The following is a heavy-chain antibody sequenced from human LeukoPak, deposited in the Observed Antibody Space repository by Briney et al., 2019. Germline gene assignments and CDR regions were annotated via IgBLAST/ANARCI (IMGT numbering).Heavy chain of an antibody. CDR3: ARVRRHYDILTGYYPAVVDY. D-gene: IGHD3-9*01. V-gene: IGHV3-53*01. CDR2: LYSDGST. J-gene: IGHJ4*02. CDR1: GFTVSSNY. Sequence: GGSLRLSCAASGFTVSSNYMSWVRQAPGKGLEWVSVLYSDGSTYYADSVKGRFTISRDNSKNTLYLQMHSLRAEDTAVYYCARVRRHYDILTGYYPAVVDYWGQGTLVTVSS.